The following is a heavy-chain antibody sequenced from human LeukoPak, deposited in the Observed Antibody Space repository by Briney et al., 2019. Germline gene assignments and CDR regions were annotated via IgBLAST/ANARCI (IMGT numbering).Heavy chain of an antibody. CDR1: GDSISSSNW. V-gene: IGHV4-4*02. CDR3: ARQFDY. Sequence: PSETLSLTCAVSGDSISSSNWWSWVRQSPGKGLEWIGNFYSSGSTYYNPSLKSRVTISVDTSKNQFSLNLTSVTAADTAVYYCARQFDYCGQGTLVTVSS. J-gene: IGHJ4*02. CDR2: FYSSGST.